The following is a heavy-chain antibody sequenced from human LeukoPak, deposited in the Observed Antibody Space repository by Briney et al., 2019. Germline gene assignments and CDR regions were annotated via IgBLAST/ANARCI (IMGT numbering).Heavy chain of an antibody. D-gene: IGHD1-26*01. CDR2: MNPNSGNT. J-gene: IGHJ6*03. CDR3: ARVGANPLYYYYYYVDV. Sequence: ASVKVSCKASGYTFTSYDINWVRQATGQGLEWMGWMNPNSGNTGYAQKFQGRVTITRNTSISTAYMELSSLGSEDTAVYYCARVGANPLYYYYYYVDVWGKGTTVTVSS. V-gene: IGHV1-8*03. CDR1: GYTFTSYD.